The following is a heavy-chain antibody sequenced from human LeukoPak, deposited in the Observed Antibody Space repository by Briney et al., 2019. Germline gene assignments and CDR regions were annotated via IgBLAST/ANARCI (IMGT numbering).Heavy chain of an antibody. Sequence: GGSLRLSCAASGFTVSSNYMSWVRQAPGMGLEWVSVIYSGGSTYYADSVKGRFTISRDNSKNTLYLQMNSLRAEDTAVYYCAREWSVAGTYNWFDPWGQGTLVTVSS. J-gene: IGHJ5*02. CDR1: GFTVSSNY. D-gene: IGHD6-19*01. CDR2: IYSGGST. CDR3: AREWSVAGTYNWFDP. V-gene: IGHV3-66*02.